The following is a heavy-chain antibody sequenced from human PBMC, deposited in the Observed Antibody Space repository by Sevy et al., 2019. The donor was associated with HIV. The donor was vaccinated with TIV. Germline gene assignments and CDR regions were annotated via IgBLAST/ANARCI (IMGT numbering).Heavy chain of an antibody. Sequence: GGSLRLSCAASGFTFSNAWMSWVRQAPGKGLEWVGRIKIKTDGGKTYYAAPVKGRFTISRDDSKNTLYLQMNSLKTQGTAVYYCTTDLSSGYDVDYWGQGTLVTVSS. D-gene: IGHD5-12*01. V-gene: IGHV3-15*01. CDR1: GFTFSNAW. J-gene: IGHJ4*02. CDR2: IKIKTDGGKT. CDR3: TTDLSSGYDVDY.